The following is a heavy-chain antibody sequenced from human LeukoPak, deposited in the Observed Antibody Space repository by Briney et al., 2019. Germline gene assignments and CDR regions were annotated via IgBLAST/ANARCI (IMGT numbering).Heavy chain of an antibody. D-gene: IGHD5-18*01. CDR2: ISYSGST. CDR1: GGSISSGDYY. J-gene: IGHJ6*02. CDR3: AREGGYSYALGFGMDG. Sequence: SETLCLTCTVSGGSISSGDYYWSWIRQPPGKGLEWIAYISYSGSTYYNPSLKSRVTISVDTSKNQFSLKLSSVTAADTAVYYCAREGGYSYALGFGMDGWGQGTTVTVSS. V-gene: IGHV4-30-4*01.